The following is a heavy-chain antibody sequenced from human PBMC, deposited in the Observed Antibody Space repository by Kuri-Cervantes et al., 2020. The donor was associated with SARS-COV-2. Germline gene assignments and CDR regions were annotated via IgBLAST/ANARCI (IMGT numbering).Heavy chain of an antibody. D-gene: IGHD3-16*01. V-gene: IGHV3-7*01. CDR3: ARGGGVGYDS. CDR2: IKQDGSEK. CDR1: GFTFSSYS. J-gene: IGHJ4*02. Sequence: GGSLRLSCAASGFTFSSYSMNWVRQAPGKGLEWVGNIKQDGSEKNYVDSVEGRFIISRDNAKNSLYLQMDRLRVDDTAVYYCARGGGVGYDSWGQGTLVTVSS.